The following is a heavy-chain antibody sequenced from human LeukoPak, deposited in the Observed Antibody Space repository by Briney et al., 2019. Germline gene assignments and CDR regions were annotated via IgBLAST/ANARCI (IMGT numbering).Heavy chain of an antibody. V-gene: IGHV4-39*01. CDR2: IYNSGST. CDR1: GGSIGSSSYY. Sequence: SETLSLTCTVSGGSIGSSSYYWGWIRQPPGKGMEWIGNIYNSGSTYYNPSLKSRVTISADRSKNQFSLKLSSVTAADTAVYYCARSPGGAYFDYWGQGTLVTVSS. D-gene: IGHD3-16*01. CDR3: ARSPGGAYFDY. J-gene: IGHJ4*02.